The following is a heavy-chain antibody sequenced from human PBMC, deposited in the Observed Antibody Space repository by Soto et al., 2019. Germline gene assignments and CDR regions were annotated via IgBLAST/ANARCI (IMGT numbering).Heavy chain of an antibody. D-gene: IGHD1-26*01. CDR1: GFTFSSYS. V-gene: IGHV3-21*01. CDR2: ISSSSSYI. J-gene: IGHJ4*02. CDR3: ARDDSGSSPLYYFDY. Sequence: GGSLRLSCAASGFTFSSYSMNWVRQAPGKGLEWVSSISSSSSYISYADSVKGRFTISRDNARNSLYLQINSLRAEDTAVYYCARDDSGSSPLYYFDYWGQGTLVTVSS.